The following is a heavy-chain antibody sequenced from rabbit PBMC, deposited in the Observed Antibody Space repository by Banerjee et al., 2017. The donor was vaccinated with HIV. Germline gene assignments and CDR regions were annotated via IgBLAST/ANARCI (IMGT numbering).Heavy chain of an antibody. CDR2: IDTGSGST. D-gene: IGHD6-1*01. J-gene: IGHJ4*01. V-gene: IGHV1S45*01. Sequence: QEQLEESGGDLVKPEGSLTLTCTASGFSFSSSYYMCWVRQAPGKGLEWIGAIDTGSGSTYYASWAKGRFTISETSSTTVTLQMTSLTAADTATYFCARYDTYGGVGYANLWGPGTLVTVS. CDR3: ARYDTYGGVGYANL. CDR1: GFSFSSSYY.